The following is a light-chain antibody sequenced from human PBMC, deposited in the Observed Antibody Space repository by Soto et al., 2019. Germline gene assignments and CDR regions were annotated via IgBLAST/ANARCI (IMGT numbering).Light chain of an antibody. J-gene: IGKJ5*01. V-gene: IGKV3-15*01. CDR2: GAS. CDR1: QSVRSN. CDR3: QQYNNWPLLT. Sequence: EIVMTQSPATLSVSPGERATLSCRASQSVRSNLAWYQQKPGQAPRLLIYGASTRATGIPARFSGSGSGTEFTLTISSLQSEDFAVYYCQQYNNWPLLTFGQGTRLE.